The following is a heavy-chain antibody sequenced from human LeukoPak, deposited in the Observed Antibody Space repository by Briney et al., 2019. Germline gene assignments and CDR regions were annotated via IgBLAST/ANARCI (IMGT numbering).Heavy chain of an antibody. J-gene: IGHJ5*02. D-gene: IGHD4-17*01. V-gene: IGHV3-30*02. CDR3: AKDLMTTVTTSWFDP. CDR1: GFTFSRYG. CDR2: IRYDGTNK. Sequence: PGGSLRLSCAASGFTFSRYGMHWVRQAPGKGLEWVAFIRYDGTNKEYADSVKGRFTISRDNSKNTVYLLMNSLGAEDTAVYYCAKDLMTTVTTSWFDPWGQGTLVTVSS.